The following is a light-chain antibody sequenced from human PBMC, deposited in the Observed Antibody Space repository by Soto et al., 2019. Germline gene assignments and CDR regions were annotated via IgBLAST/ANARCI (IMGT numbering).Light chain of an antibody. CDR1: SSDVGGYNY. J-gene: IGLJ1*01. V-gene: IGLV2-14*01. Sequence: QSALTQPASVSVSPGQSITISCTGTSSDVGGYNYVSWYQQHPGKAPKLMIYDASNRPSGVSNRFSGSKSGNTASLTISGLQAEDEADYYCSSYTSSSTLNYVFGTGTKVTVL. CDR2: DAS. CDR3: SSYTSSSTLNYV.